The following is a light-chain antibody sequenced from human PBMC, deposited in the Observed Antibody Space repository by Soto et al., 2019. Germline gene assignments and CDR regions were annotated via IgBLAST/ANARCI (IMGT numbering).Light chain of an antibody. V-gene: IGLV2-14*03. CDR1: SSDVGAYDY. J-gene: IGLJ3*02. CDR2: DVR. CDR3: SSYTTSSAVV. Sequence: QSALTQPASVSGSPGQSITISCTGTSSDVGAYDYVSWYQLHPGKAPKLMIYDVRNRPSGVSDRFSGSKSGNTASLTISGLQADDEADYYCSSYTTSSAVVFGGGTQLTVL.